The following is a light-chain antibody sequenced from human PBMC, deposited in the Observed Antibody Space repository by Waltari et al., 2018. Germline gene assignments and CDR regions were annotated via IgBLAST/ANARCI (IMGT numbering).Light chain of an antibody. V-gene: IGKV4-1*01. J-gene: IGKJ2*01. CDR2: SAS. CDR1: QSVLSSSNNQNY. CDR3: QQYYSCPYT. Sequence: DIVMTQSPDSLAVSLGERATINCKSSQSVLSSSNNQNYLTRYQQKPGQPPKLIIYSASTRGSGVPDRISGSESGKDFTLTSSSLQAEDVAVYYCQQYYSCPYTLGQATKLAIK.